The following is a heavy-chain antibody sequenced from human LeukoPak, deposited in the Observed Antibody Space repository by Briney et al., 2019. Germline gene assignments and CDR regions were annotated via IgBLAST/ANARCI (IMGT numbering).Heavy chain of an antibody. V-gene: IGHV4-34*01. CDR3: ARGYCSSTSCRSRAQFGVRYYYCYYMDV. CDR1: GGSFSGYY. J-gene: IGHJ6*03. Sequence: SETLSLTCAVYGGSFSGYYWSWIRQPPGKGLEWIGEINHSGSTNYNPSLKSRVTISVDTSKNQFSLKLSSVTAADTAVYYCARGYCSSTSCRSRAQFGVRYYYCYYMDVWGKGTTVTVSS. CDR2: INHSGST. D-gene: IGHD2-2*01.